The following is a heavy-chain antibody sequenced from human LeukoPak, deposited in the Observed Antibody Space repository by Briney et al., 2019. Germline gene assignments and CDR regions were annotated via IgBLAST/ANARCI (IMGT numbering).Heavy chain of an antibody. Sequence: GGSLRLSCAASGFTFDSYWMTWVRQAPGKGLEWVANIKQDGSEKLYVDSVKGRFAISRDNAKNSLYLQMNSLRVEDTAVYYCANIRGGWGQGTLVTVSS. D-gene: IGHD3-16*01. CDR1: GFTFDSYW. J-gene: IGHJ4*02. CDR3: ANIRGG. CDR2: IKQDGSEK. V-gene: IGHV3-7*03.